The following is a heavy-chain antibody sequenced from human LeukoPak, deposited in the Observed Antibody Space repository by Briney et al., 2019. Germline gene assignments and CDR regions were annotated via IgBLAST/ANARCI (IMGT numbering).Heavy chain of an antibody. Sequence: PSETLSLTCAVYGGSFSGYYWCWIRQPPGKGLEWIGEINHSGSTNYNPSLKSRVTISVDTSKNQFSLKLSSVTAADTAVYYCARGSRRQIAVADKRGYYFDYWGQGTLVTVSS. J-gene: IGHJ4*02. V-gene: IGHV4-34*01. D-gene: IGHD6-19*01. CDR3: ARGSRRQIAVADKRGYYFDY. CDR2: INHSGST. CDR1: GGSFSGYY.